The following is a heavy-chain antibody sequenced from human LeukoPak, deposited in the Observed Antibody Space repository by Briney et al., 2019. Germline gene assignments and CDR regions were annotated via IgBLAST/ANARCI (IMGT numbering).Heavy chain of an antibody. Sequence: PSETLSLTCAVTGGSFSDFYWSWIRQPPGKGLEWIGEINHFGRTNYNPSLKSRVTISLDTSKKQFSLKLSSVTAADTAVYYCGRNDYGANSYWGQGTLVSVSS. V-gene: IGHV4-34*01. D-gene: IGHD4-23*01. CDR2: INHFGRT. J-gene: IGHJ4*02. CDR1: GGSFSDFY. CDR3: GRNDYGANSY.